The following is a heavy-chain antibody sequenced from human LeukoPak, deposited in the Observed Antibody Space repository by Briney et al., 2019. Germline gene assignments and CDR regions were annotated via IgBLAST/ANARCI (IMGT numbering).Heavy chain of an antibody. Sequence: GGSLRLSCAASGFTFRNYGMHWVRQSPGKGLEWVAFIRYDGSNKYCVDSVKGRFSIARDNAKNSLYLQMNSLRAEDTAVYYCATGNYNRPFDYWGQGTLVTVSS. D-gene: IGHD1-7*01. CDR1: GFTFRNYG. CDR2: IRYDGSNK. J-gene: IGHJ4*02. CDR3: ATGNYNRPFDY. V-gene: IGHV3-30*02.